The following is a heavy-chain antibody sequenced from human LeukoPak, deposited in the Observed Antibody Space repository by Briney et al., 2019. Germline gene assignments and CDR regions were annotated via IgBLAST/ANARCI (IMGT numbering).Heavy chain of an antibody. J-gene: IGHJ4*02. Sequence: GGSLRLSCAASGFTFSSYWMSWVRQAPGKGLEWVSVIYSGGSTYYADSVKGRFTTSRDNSKNTLYLQMNSLRAEDTAVYYCARVGTYYDYVWGSYSYYFDYWGQGTLVTVSS. CDR1: GFTFSSYW. CDR2: IYSGGST. CDR3: ARVGTYYDYVWGSYSYYFDY. V-gene: IGHV3-66*01. D-gene: IGHD3-16*01.